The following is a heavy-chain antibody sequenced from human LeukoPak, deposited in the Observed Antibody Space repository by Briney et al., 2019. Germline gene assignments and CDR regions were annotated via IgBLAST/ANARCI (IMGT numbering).Heavy chain of an antibody. CDR2: ITAGHYPT. D-gene: IGHD3-16*02. J-gene: IGHJ4*02. CDR1: GFSFSSFA. CDR3: AKERAGYTNPYYFDY. Sequence: GGSLRLSCAASGFSFSSFAMTWVRQAPGKGLEWVSSITAGHYPTYNTDSVKGRFTISRDNSKNTLYLHMNSLRAEDTAVYYCAKERAGYTNPYYFDYWGQGTLVTVSS. V-gene: IGHV3-23*01.